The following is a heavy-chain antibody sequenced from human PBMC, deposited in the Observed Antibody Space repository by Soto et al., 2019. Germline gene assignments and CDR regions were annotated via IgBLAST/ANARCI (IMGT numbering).Heavy chain of an antibody. CDR1: GGSISSGDYY. CDR3: ASFPSWHYYDSSGYPLH. Sequence: QVQLQESGPGLVKPSQTLSLTCTVSGGSISSGDYYWSWIRQPPGKGLEWIGYIYYSGSTYYNPSLNSRITISVDTSKNHFSLKLSSVTAADTAVYYCASFPSWHYYDSSGYPLHWGQGTLVTVSS. V-gene: IGHV4-30-4*01. J-gene: IGHJ4*02. CDR2: IYYSGST. D-gene: IGHD3-22*01.